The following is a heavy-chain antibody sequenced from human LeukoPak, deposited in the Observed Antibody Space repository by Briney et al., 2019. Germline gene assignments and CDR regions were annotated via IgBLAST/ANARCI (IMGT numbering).Heavy chain of an antibody. Sequence: SETLSLTCTVSGGSIGSYYWSWIRQPPGKGLEWIGYIYYSGSTNYNPSLKSRVTISVDTSKNQFSLKLSSVTAADTAVYYCAREYGSGSSWGQGTLVTVSS. CDR2: IYYSGST. V-gene: IGHV4-59*01. D-gene: IGHD3-10*01. CDR1: GGSIGSYY. CDR3: AREYGSGSS. J-gene: IGHJ5*02.